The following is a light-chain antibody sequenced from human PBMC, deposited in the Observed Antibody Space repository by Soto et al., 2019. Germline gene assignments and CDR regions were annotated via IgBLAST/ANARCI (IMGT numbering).Light chain of an antibody. CDR1: QSVSSN. J-gene: IGKJ1*01. CDR3: QQYNNCPPWT. Sequence: EIVMTQSPATLSVSPGERATLSCRASQSVSSNLAWYQQQPGQAPRLLIYGASTRATGIPAWFSGSGSGTEFTLTNSSLQSEDFAVYYCQQYNNCPPWTFGQGTKVEIK. V-gene: IGKV3-15*01. CDR2: GAS.